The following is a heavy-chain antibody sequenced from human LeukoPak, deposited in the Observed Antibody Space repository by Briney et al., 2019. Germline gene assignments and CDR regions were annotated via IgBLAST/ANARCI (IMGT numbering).Heavy chain of an antibody. Sequence: PGGSLRLSCAASGFAFDNYWMSWVRQAPGKGLEWVASIKQDGSEKYYVDSVKGRFTISRDNAKNSLYLQMNSLRVEDTAVYYCARARGSYAFDIWGQGTMVTVSS. V-gene: IGHV3-7*01. J-gene: IGHJ3*02. CDR1: GFAFDNYW. D-gene: IGHD2-15*01. CDR3: ARARGSYAFDI. CDR2: IKQDGSEK.